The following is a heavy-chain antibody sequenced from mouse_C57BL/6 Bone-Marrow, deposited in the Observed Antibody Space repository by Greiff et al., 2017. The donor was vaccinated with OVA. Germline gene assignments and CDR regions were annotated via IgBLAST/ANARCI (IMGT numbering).Heavy chain of an antibody. CDR2: IDPSDSYP. J-gene: IGHJ3*01. CDR1: GYTFTSYW. Sequence: QVQLQQPGAELVMPGASVKLSCKASGYTFTSYWMHWVKQRPGQGLEWIGEIDPSDSYPNYNQKFKGKSTLTVDKSSSTAYMQLSSLTSEDSAVYYCARELGETFAYWGQGTLVTVSA. V-gene: IGHV1-69*01. CDR3: ARELGETFAY. D-gene: IGHD4-1*01.